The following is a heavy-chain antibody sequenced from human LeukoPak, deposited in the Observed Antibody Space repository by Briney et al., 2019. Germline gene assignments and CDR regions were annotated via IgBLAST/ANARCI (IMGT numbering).Heavy chain of an antibody. CDR3: ARWNDGSYDY. V-gene: IGHV4-59*08. J-gene: IGHJ4*02. D-gene: IGHD1-26*01. CDR1: DGSISSYY. Sequence: PSETLSLTCTVSDGSISSYYWSWIRQPPGKGLEWIGYIYYSGSTNYNPSLKSRVTISVDTSKNQFSLKLSSVTAADTAVYYCARWNDGSYDYWGQGTLVTVSS. CDR2: IYYSGST.